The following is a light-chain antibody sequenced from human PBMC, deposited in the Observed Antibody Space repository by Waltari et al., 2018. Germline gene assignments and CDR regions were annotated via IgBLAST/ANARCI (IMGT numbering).Light chain of an antibody. Sequence: QSVLTQPPSASGTPGQTVSISCSGGSSTNAVNTVNWYQQLPGMAPKLLINGNNQRPSGVPDRFSGSKSGTSASLAISGLQSEDEADYYCAAWDDSLYGRVFGGGTKLTVL. CDR1: SSTNAVNT. CDR2: GNN. V-gene: IGLV1-44*01. J-gene: IGLJ2*01. CDR3: AAWDDSLYGRV.